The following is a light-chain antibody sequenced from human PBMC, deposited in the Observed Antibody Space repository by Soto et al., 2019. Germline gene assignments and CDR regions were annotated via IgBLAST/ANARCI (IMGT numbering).Light chain of an antibody. CDR3: QQYGSAIT. CDR2: GAS. Sequence: EIVLTQSPGTLSLSPGDRATLSCTASQSVSSSYLAWYQQKPGQAPRILIYGASSRATGIPDRFGGSVSGTDLPITISRLEPEDFAVYYCQQYGSAITFGQGTRLEI. J-gene: IGKJ5*01. V-gene: IGKV3-20*01. CDR1: QSVSSSY.